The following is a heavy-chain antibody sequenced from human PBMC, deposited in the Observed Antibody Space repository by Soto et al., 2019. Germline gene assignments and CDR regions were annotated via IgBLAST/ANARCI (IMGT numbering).Heavy chain of an antibody. Sequence: GGSLRLSCAASGFMFTNYAMTWVRQAPGKGLEWVSIISGGSTHYADSVKGRFTISRDNSKNTLYLQMNSLRAEDTAIYYCAKAYSSSWPNNWFDPWGQGTLVTVSS. CDR2: ISGGST. CDR1: GFMFTNYA. D-gene: IGHD6-13*01. CDR3: AKAYSSSWPNNWFDP. J-gene: IGHJ5*02. V-gene: IGHV3-23*01.